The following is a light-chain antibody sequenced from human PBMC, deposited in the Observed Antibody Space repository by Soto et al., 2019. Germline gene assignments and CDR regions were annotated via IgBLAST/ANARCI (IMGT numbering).Light chain of an antibody. CDR3: SSYASGTTLVV. CDR2: EVT. J-gene: IGLJ2*01. Sequence: QSVLTQPASVSGSLGQSITISCTGTSSDVGGYNYVSWYQQHPGKAPKVMIYEVTKRPSGVSNRFSGSKSVNTASLTISGLQAEDEADYYCSSYASGTTLVVFGGGTKVTVL. V-gene: IGLV2-14*01. CDR1: SSDVGGYNY.